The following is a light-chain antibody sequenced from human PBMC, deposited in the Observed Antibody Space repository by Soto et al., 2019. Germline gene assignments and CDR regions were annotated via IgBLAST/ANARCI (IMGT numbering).Light chain of an antibody. CDR1: QSVSSN. CDR3: QQYNKWPLWT. CDR2: GAS. J-gene: IGKJ1*01. Sequence: EIVMTQSPASLSVSPGERATLSCRASQSVSSNLAWYQQKLGQAPRLLIYGASTRATGIPARFSGSGSGTEFTLTISSLQSEDFAVYHCQQYNKWPLWTFGQGTEVEIK. V-gene: IGKV3-15*01.